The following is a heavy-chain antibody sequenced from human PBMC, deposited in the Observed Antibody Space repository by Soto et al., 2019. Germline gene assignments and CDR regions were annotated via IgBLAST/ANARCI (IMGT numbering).Heavy chain of an antibody. CDR3: AKEWTSI. J-gene: IGHJ3*02. CDR1: GFTFSTYS. Sequence: EVQLLESGGGLVQPGGSLRISCAASGFTFSTYSMTWVRQAPGKGLEWVSTISGSGGSTYYIDSVKGRFTISRDNSKNTLYLQMNSLRAGDTAKYCCAKEWTSIWGQGTIVAISS. V-gene: IGHV3-23*01. CDR2: ISGSGGST.